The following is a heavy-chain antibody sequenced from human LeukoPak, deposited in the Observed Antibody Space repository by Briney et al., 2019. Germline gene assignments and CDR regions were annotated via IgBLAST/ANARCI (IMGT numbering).Heavy chain of an antibody. CDR3: ARRGLRRYYYGMDV. CDR2: IYYSGST. Sequence: PSETLSLTCTVSGGSISSYYWSWIRQPPGKGLEWIGYIYYSGSTNYNPSLKSRVTTSVDTSKNQFSLKLSSVTAADTAVYYCARRGLRRYYYGMDVWGQGTTVTVSS. CDR1: GGSISSYY. V-gene: IGHV4-59*08. D-gene: IGHD2-21*02. J-gene: IGHJ6*02.